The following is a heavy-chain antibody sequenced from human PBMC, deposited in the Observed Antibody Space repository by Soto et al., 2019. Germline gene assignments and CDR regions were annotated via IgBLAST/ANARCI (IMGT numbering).Heavy chain of an antibody. CDR3: ASGVAASHFYYYYMDV. V-gene: IGHV3-11*01. D-gene: IGHD2-15*01. Sequence: QVQLVESGGGLVKPGGSLRLSCAASGFTFSDYYMSWIRQAPGKGLEWVSYISGSGSTIYYADSVKGRFTISRDNAKNSLHLQMNSLRAEDTAVYYCASGVAASHFYYYYMDVWGKGPTVTVSS. CDR1: GFTFSDYY. J-gene: IGHJ6*03. CDR2: ISGSGSTI.